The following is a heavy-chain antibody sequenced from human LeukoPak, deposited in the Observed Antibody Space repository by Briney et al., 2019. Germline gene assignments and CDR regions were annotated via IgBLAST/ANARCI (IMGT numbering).Heavy chain of an antibody. CDR2: FDPEDGGT. D-gene: IGHD3-10*01. CDR1: GYTFTSYY. J-gene: IGHJ6*02. CDR3: ATGPSMVYYGMDV. Sequence: GASVKVSCKASGYTFTSYYMHWVRQVPGKGLEWMGGFDPEDGGTIYAQKFQGRVTMTEDTSTDTAYMELSSLRSEDTAVYYCATGPSMVYYGMDVWGQGTTVTVSS. V-gene: IGHV1-24*01.